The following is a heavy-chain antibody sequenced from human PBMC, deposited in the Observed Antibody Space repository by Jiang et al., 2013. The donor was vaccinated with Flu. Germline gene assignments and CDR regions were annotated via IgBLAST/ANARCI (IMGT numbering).Heavy chain of an antibody. CDR3: ARDTMIRDVGAFDI. Sequence: RLSCAASGFTVSSNYMSWVRQAPGKGLEWVSVIYSGGSTYYADSVKGRFTISRDNSKNTLYLQMNSLRAEDTAVYYCARDTMIRDVGAFDIWGQGTMVTVSS. V-gene: IGHV3-53*01. D-gene: IGHD3-22*01. CDR2: IYSGGST. CDR1: GFTVSSNY. J-gene: IGHJ3*02.